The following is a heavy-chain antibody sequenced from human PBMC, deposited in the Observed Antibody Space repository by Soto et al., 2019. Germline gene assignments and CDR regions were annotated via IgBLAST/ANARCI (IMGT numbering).Heavy chain of an antibody. D-gene: IGHD1-7*01. CDR2: VSTYNGNT. V-gene: IGHV1-18*01. CDR1: GYSFTTYA. J-gene: IGHJ4*02. CDR3: ARTEWGTKDY. Sequence: QIQLVQSGAEVKRPGASVKVSCQASGYSFTTYAISWVRQAPGQGLEWMGWVSTYNGNTNYAQKFQGRVTMTTDTSTSTAYMDLGSLTSDDTAIYYCARTEWGTKDYWGLGTLVTVSS.